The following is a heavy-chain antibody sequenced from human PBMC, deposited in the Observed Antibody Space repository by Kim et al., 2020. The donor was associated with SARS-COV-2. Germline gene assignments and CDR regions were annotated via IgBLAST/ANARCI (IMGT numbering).Heavy chain of an antibody. CDR3: ARWSWAAAGSYFDY. J-gene: IGHJ4*02. V-gene: IGHV4-59*08. D-gene: IGHD6-13*01. CDR2: IYYSGST. Sequence: SETLSLTCTVSGGSISSYYWSWIRHPPGKGLEWIGYIYYSGSTNYNPSLKSRVTISVDTSKNQFSLKLSSVTAADTAVYYCARWSWAAAGSYFDYWGQGTLVTVSS. CDR1: GGSISSYY.